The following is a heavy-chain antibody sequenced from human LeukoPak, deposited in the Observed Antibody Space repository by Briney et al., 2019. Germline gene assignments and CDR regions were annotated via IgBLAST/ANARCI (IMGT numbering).Heavy chain of an antibody. J-gene: IGHJ5*02. CDR1: GFTFSSYA. D-gene: IGHD3-10*01. V-gene: IGHV3-23*01. CDR2: ISGSGGST. CDR3: AKDPGSSPSNWFAP. Sequence: PGGSLSLSRAASGFTFSSYAMSWVRQAPGKGLEWVSAISGSGGSTYYPDSVNGRFTISRDNSKNTLYLQMNSLRAEDTAVYYCAKDPGSSPSNWFAPWGQGTLVTVSS.